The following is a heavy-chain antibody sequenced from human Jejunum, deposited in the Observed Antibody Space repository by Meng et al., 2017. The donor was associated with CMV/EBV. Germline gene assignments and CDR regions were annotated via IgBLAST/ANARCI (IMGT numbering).Heavy chain of an antibody. CDR2: ISSSGSTI. CDR1: GVTFSDYY. J-gene: IGHJ4*02. V-gene: IGHV3-11*01. Sequence: SGVTFSDYYMSWIRQAPGKGLEWVSYISSSGSTIYYADSVKGRFTISRDNAKNSLYLQMNSLRAENTAVYYCARVTELWLHYFDYWGQGTRVTVSS. CDR3: ARVTELWLHYFDY. D-gene: IGHD5-18*01.